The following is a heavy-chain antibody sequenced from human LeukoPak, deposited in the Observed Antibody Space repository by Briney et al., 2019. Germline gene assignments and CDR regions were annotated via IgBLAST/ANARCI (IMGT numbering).Heavy chain of an antibody. V-gene: IGHV1-69*13. CDR3: ARVLGRRYYDSSGYYDTYYYYGMDV. Sequence: SVKVSCKTSGYTFTTYGISWVRQAPGQGLEWMGGIIPIFGTANYAQKFQGRVTITADESTSTAYMELSSLRSEDTAVYYCARVLGRRYYDSSGYYDTYYYYGMDVWGQGTTVTVSS. CDR2: IIPIFGTA. CDR1: GYTFTTYG. J-gene: IGHJ6*02. D-gene: IGHD3-22*01.